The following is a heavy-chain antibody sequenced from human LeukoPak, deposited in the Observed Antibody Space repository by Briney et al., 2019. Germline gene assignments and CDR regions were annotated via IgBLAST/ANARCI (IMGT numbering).Heavy chain of an antibody. CDR3: AKESESYDSSGSTFDY. V-gene: IGHV3-30*02. J-gene: IGHJ4*02. D-gene: IGHD3-22*01. CDR2: IRYDGSNK. CDR1: GFTFSSYG. Sequence: QSGGSLRLSCAASGFTFSSYGMDWVRQAPGKGLEWVAFIRYDGSNKYYADSVKGRFTVSRDNSKNTLFLQMNSPRTEDTAVYYCAKESESYDSSGSTFDYWGQGTLVTVSS.